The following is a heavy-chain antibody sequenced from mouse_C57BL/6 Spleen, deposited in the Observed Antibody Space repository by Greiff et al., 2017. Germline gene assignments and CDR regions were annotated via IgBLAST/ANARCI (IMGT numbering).Heavy chain of an antibody. Sequence: QVQLQQSGAELVRPGASVTLSCKASGYTFTDYEMHWVKQTPVNGLEWIGAIDPETGGTAYNQKFKGKAILTADKSSSTAYMELRSLTSGDSAVSYCTTYGYEGDGFAYWGQGTMVTVSA. CDR1: GYTFTDYE. CDR3: TTYGYEGDGFAY. J-gene: IGHJ3*01. CDR2: IDPETGGT. D-gene: IGHD2-14*01. V-gene: IGHV1-15*01.